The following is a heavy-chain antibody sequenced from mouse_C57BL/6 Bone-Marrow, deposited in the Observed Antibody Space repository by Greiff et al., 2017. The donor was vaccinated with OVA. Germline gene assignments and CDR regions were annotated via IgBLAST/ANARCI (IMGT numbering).Heavy chain of an antibody. Sequence: VQLQQSGPELVKPGASVKIPCKASGYTFTDYNMDWVKQSHGKSLEWIGEINPNNGGTIYNQKFKGKATLTVDKSSSTAYMELRSLTSEDTAVYYCAINYYGSSYFDYWGQGTTLTVSS. CDR3: AINYYGSSYFDY. D-gene: IGHD1-1*01. CDR1: GYTFTDYN. CDR2: INPNNGGT. J-gene: IGHJ2*01. V-gene: IGHV1-18*01.